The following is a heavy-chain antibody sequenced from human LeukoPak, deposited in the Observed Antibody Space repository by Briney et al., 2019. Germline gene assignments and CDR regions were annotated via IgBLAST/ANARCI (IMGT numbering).Heavy chain of an antibody. D-gene: IGHD3-3*01. CDR2: VSGSGVGT. CDR1: EFTFSSYA. V-gene: IGHV3-23*01. J-gene: IGHJ3*02. Sequence: GGSLRLSCAASEFTFSSYAMSWVRQAPGKGLEWVSTVSGSGVGTYYADAVRGRFTISRDNSKNALYVQMNSLRAEDTAVYYCAKPLESGVRGRAFDTWGQGTVVTVSS. CDR3: AKPLESGVRGRAFDT.